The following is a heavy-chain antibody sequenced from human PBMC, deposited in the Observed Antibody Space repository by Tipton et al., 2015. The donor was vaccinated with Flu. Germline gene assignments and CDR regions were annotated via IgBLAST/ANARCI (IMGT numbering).Heavy chain of an antibody. CDR3: ARGYCSGGSCSYWYFDL. D-gene: IGHD2-15*01. Sequence: SLTCAVYGGSFSGYYWSWIRQPPGKGLEWIGEINHSGSTNYNPSLKSRVTISVDTSKSQFSLKLSSVTAADTAVYYCARGYCSGGSCSYWYFDLWGRGTLVTVSS. V-gene: IGHV4-34*01. CDR1: GGSFSGYY. CDR2: INHSGST. J-gene: IGHJ2*01.